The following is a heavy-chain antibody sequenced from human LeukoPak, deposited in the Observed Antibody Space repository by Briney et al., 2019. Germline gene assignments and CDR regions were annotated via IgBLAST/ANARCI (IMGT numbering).Heavy chain of an antibody. V-gene: IGHV3-7*03. D-gene: IGHD3-3*01. CDR3: ATFRFLGT. CDR2: IKPGGNEK. CDR1: GFTFRSYW. Sequence: GGSLRLSCAASGFTFRSYWMFWVRRGPGKGLEWVANIKPGGNEKYYVDSVKGRFTISRDNVKNSLYLQMNSLRAEDTAIYYCATFRFLGTWGQGTMVTVSP. J-gene: IGHJ3*01.